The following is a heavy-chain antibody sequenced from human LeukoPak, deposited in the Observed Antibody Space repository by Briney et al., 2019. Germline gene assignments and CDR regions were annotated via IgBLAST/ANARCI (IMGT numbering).Heavy chain of an antibody. CDR2: IYYSGST. Sequence: KSSETLSLTCTVSGGSISSYYWSWIRQPPGKGLERIGYIYYSGSTNYNASLKSRVTISVDTSKTQFSLKLTSVTAADTAVYYCARDLFPMYNWNDAGIFDPWGQGTLVTVSS. D-gene: IGHD1-20*01. J-gene: IGHJ5*02. CDR1: GGSISSYY. V-gene: IGHV4-59*01. CDR3: ARDLFPMYNWNDAGIFDP.